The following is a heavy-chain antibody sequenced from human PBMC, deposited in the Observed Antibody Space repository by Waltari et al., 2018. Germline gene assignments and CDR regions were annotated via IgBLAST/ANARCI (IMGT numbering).Heavy chain of an antibody. CDR3: ARDWLVESFFDY. V-gene: IGHV4-39*07. J-gene: IGHJ4*02. D-gene: IGHD6-6*01. Sequence: QLQLQESGPGLVKPSETLSLTCSVFGGSISSSSFYWGWIRQPPGKGLEWIGVIYKSGTTYYNPSLKSRVTISVDTSKNQFSLKLTSVTAADTAGYYCARDWLVESFFDYWGQGTLVTVSS. CDR2: IYKSGTT. CDR1: GGSISSSSFY.